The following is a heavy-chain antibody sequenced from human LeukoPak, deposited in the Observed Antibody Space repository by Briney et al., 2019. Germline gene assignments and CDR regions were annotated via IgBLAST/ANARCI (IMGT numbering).Heavy chain of an antibody. Sequence: GESVKISCNSSGYIYTSYWIGWVRQMPGKGLEWMGIIYPGDSDTRYSPSFQGQVTISADKSISTAYLQWSSLKASDTAMYCARLGSRHGYNWGDLWGQGTLVSVSS. CDR3: ARLGSRHGYNWGDL. J-gene: IGHJ5*02. D-gene: IGHD5-24*01. V-gene: IGHV5-51*01. CDR1: GYIYTSYW. CDR2: IYPGDSDT.